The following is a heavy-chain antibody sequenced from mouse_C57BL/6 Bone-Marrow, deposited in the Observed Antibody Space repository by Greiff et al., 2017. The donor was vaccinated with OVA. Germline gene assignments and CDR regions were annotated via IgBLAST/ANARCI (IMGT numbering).Heavy chain of an antibody. CDR1: GYTFTSYW. D-gene: IGHD2-1*01. CDR2: IDPSDSET. Sequence: QVQLQQPGAELVRPGSSVKLSCKASGYTFTSYWMHWVKQRPIQGLEWIGNIDPSDSETHYNQKFKDKATLTVDKSSSTAYMQLINLTSEESAVYYCARAVIYYDNYAWFAYWGQGTLVTVSA. V-gene: IGHV1-52*01. J-gene: IGHJ3*01. CDR3: ARAVIYYDNYAWFAY.